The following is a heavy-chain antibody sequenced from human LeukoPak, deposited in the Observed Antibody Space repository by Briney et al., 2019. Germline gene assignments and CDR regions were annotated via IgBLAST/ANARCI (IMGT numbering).Heavy chain of an antibody. CDR2: IYSGGST. Sequence: GGSLRPSCAASGFTVSSNYMSWVRQAPGKGLEWVSVIYSGGSTYYADSVKGRFTISRDNSKNTLYLQMNSLRAEDTAVYYCAKLAYGPGALILFDYWGQGTLVTVSS. J-gene: IGHJ4*02. D-gene: IGHD3-3*02. CDR1: GFTVSSNY. CDR3: AKLAYGPGALILFDY. V-gene: IGHV3-66*01.